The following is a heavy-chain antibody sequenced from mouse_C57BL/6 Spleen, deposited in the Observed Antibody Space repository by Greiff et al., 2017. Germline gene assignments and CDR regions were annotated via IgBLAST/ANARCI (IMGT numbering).Heavy chain of an antibody. CDR2: IYPRSGNT. D-gene: IGHD1-1*01. V-gene: IGHV1-81*01. Sequence: VKLMESGAELARPGASVKLSCKASGYTFTSYGISWVKQRTGQGLEWIGEIYPRSGNTYYNEKFKGKATLTADKSSSTAYMELRSLTSEDSAVYFCAKNYYGSSYGFDYWGQGTTLTVSS. CDR1: GYTFTSYG. J-gene: IGHJ2*01. CDR3: AKNYYGSSYGFDY.